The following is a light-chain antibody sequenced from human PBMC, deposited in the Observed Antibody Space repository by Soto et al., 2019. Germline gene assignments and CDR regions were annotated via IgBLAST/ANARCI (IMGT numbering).Light chain of an antibody. Sequence: QSVLTQPPSVSAAPGQVVTISCSGSSSNVGHNSVSWYQQLPRTAPKLLIYDNNKRPSGIPARFSGSQSGTSATLGITGLQTGDAADYYCGAWDDRLTVYVFGSGTKLTVL. CDR3: GAWDDRLTVYV. J-gene: IGLJ1*01. CDR1: SSNVGHNS. CDR2: DNN. V-gene: IGLV1-51*01.